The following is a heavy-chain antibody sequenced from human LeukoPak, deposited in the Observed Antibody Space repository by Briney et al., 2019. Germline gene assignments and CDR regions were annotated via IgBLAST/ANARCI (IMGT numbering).Heavy chain of an antibody. CDR3: ARRFLEWLDPDAFEF. Sequence: GESLKISCKGSGYSFSSYWIGWVRQMPGKGLEWMGIIHPGDSDTRYSPSFQGQVTISADKSISTAYLQWSSLEASDTAMYYCARRFLEWLDPDAFEFWGQGTMVTVSS. J-gene: IGHJ3*01. CDR2: IHPGDSDT. CDR1: GYSFSSYW. V-gene: IGHV5-51*01. D-gene: IGHD3-3*01.